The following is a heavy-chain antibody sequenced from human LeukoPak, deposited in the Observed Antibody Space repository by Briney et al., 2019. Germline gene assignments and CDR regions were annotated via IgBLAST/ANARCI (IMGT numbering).Heavy chain of an antibody. CDR2: INSDGSST. CDR1: GFTFSSYW. CDR3: ASRRGSGSLFDY. V-gene: IGHV3-74*01. Sequence: PGGSLRLSCVASGFTFSSYWMHWVRQAPGKGLVWVSRINSDGSSTSYADSVKGRFTISRDNAKNTLYLQMNSLRAEDTAVYYCASRRGSGSLFDYWGQGTLVTVSS. D-gene: IGHD3-10*01. J-gene: IGHJ4*02.